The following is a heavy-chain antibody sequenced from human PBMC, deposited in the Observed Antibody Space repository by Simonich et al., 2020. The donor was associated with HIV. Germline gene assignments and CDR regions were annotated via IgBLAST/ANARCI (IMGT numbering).Heavy chain of an antibody. Sequence: GAEVKKPAASVKVSCKASGYTFTNYAINWVRQAPGQGLEWMGWIRTYTSNTTYAQKFQGRVTMTTDTSTRTAYMELRSLRSDDTAVYYCARGGNWFDYWGQGTLVTVSS. CDR1: GYTFTNYA. CDR3: ARGGNWFDY. J-gene: IGHJ4*02. D-gene: IGHD3-16*01. CDR2: IRTYTSNT. V-gene: IGHV1-18*01.